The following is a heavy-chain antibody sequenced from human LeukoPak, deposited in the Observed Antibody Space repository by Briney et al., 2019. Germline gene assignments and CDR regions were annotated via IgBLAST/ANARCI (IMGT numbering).Heavy chain of an antibody. V-gene: IGHV4-34*01. D-gene: IGHD6-13*01. Sequence: SETLSLTCAVYGGSFSGYYWSWIRQPPGKGLEWIGEINHSGSTNYNPSLKSRVTISVDKSKNQFSLKLSSVTAADTAVYYCVYSSSWYVRFDYWGQGTLVTVSS. J-gene: IGHJ4*02. CDR3: VYSSSWYVRFDY. CDR1: GGSFSGYY. CDR2: INHSGST.